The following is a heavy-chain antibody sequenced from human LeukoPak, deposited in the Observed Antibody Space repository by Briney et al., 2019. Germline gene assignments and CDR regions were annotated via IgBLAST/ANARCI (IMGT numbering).Heavy chain of an antibody. CDR1: GFTFSSYA. V-gene: IGHV3-64*02. CDR3: ARGGSGSSSTCYLPFDH. CDR2: IGSNGGST. D-gene: IGHD2-2*01. J-gene: IGHJ4*02. Sequence: GGSLRLSCAASGFTFSSYAMRWVRQAPGKGLEYVSAIGSNGGSTYYADSVKGGFTISRDTSKNTLYLQMGSLRAEDMAVYYSARGGSGSSSTCYLPFDHWGQGTLVTVSS.